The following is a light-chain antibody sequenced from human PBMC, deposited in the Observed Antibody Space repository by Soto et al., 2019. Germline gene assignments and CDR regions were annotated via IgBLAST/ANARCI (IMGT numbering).Light chain of an antibody. CDR3: TSYTTNTTPLIV. V-gene: IGLV2-14*01. CDR1: SSDVGGYNY. Sequence: QSALTQPASVSGSPGQSITISCTGTSSDVGGYNYVSWYQQHPGKAPKFMIYDVSNRPSGVSNRFSGSKSGNTASLTISGLQAEDEAYYYCTSYTTNTTPLIVFVTGTKVTV. CDR2: DVS. J-gene: IGLJ1*01.